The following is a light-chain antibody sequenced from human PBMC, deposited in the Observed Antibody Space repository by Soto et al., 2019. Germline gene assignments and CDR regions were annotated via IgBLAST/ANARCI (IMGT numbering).Light chain of an antibody. CDR1: QGISTY. CDR3: QKYNTAPLT. CDR2: AAS. Sequence: DIQMTQSPSSLSASIGDRVTITCRASQGISTYLAWYQQQPGKVPKLLIYAASTLQSGVPSRFIGSGSGTDFTLTISSLQPEDVATYFCQKYNTAPLTFGGGTKVEIK. J-gene: IGKJ4*01. V-gene: IGKV1-27*01.